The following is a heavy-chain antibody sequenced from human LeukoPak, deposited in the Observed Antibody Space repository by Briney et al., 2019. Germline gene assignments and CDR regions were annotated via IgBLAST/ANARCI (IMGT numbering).Heavy chain of an antibody. J-gene: IGHJ5*02. CDR2: IYYSGST. V-gene: IGHV4-59*01. D-gene: IGHD6-13*01. Sequence: SETLSLTCTVSGGSISSYYWSWIRQPPGKGLEWIGYIYYSGSTNYNPSLTSRVTISVDTSKNQFSLKLSSVTAADTAVYYCARARSSSFSRGWFDPWGQGTLVTVSS. CDR1: GGSISSYY. CDR3: ARARSSSFSRGWFDP.